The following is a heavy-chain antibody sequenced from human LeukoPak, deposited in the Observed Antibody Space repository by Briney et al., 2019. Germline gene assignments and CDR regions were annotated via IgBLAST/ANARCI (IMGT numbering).Heavy chain of an antibody. CDR2: IIPILGIA. Sequence: SVKVSCKASGGTFSSYTISWVRQAPGQGLEWMGRIIPILGIANYAQKFQGRVTITADKSTSTAYMELSRLRSEDTAVYYCARGPNIVVVPAAIMGWFDPWGQGTLVTVSS. J-gene: IGHJ5*02. CDR1: GGTFSSYT. D-gene: IGHD2-2*01. CDR3: ARGPNIVVVPAAIMGWFDP. V-gene: IGHV1-69*02.